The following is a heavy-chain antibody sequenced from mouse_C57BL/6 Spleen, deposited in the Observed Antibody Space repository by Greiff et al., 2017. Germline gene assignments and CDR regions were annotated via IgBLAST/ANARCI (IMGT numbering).Heavy chain of an antibody. Sequence: EVKLQESGAELVRPGASVKLSCTASGFNIKDDYMHWVKQRPEQGLEWIGWIDPANGDTEYASKFQGQATITADTSSNPAYLQLSSEATEDTAVYYCTTRIDCWGQGTTLTVSS. CDR2: IDPANGDT. J-gene: IGHJ2*01. CDR3: TTRIDC. V-gene: IGHV14-4*01. CDR1: GFNIKDDY.